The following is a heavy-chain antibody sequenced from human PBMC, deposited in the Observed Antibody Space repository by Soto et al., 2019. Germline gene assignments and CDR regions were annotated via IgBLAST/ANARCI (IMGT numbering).Heavy chain of an antibody. D-gene: IGHD3-22*01. CDR1: GGSVSTYY. Sequence: SETLSLTCSVSGGSVSTYYWSWIRQPPGKGLEWIAYIYYSGSTSYNPSLKSRVTISLDTSKNQFSLKLSSVTAADTAVYYCARTYDDSGPNSGGYGFDIWGPGTMVTVSS. J-gene: IGHJ3*02. V-gene: IGHV4-59*02. CDR3: ARTYDDSGPNSGGYGFDI. CDR2: IYYSGST.